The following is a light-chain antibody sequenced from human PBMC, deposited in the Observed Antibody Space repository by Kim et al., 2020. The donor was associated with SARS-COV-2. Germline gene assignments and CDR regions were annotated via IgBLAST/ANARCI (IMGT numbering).Light chain of an antibody. Sequence: PGERATLSSRASQSVSSSYIAWYQQKPGQAPRRLIYGASSRAAGTPDRFSGRGSGTDFTLTISRLEPEDFVVYYCEQYGSSPRTFGQGTKVDIK. V-gene: IGKV3-20*01. CDR1: QSVSSSY. CDR2: GAS. CDR3: EQYGSSPRT. J-gene: IGKJ1*01.